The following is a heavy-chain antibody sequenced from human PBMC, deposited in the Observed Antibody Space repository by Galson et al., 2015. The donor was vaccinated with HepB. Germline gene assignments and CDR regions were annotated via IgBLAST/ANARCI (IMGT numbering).Heavy chain of an antibody. V-gene: IGHV3-7*01. D-gene: IGHD2-2*01. CDR1: GFTFHNYW. Sequence: SLRLACADSGFTFHNYWMSWVRQAPGKGLEWVANIKQDGSDTYYVDYVKGRFTISRDNAKNSLYLQMNSLKAEDSALYYCATVTVPAATLGYWGRGTLVTVSS. J-gene: IGHJ4*02. CDR3: ATVTVPAATLGY. CDR2: IKQDGSDT.